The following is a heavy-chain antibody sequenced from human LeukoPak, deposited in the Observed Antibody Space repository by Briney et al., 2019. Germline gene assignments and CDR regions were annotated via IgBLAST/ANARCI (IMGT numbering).Heavy chain of an antibody. D-gene: IGHD3-10*01. CDR1: GFTFTSST. Sequence: ASVRVSFKASGFTFTSSTIQWVRQARGQRLEWIGWIVVGSGNTNYAQKFQERVIITRAMSTTTVYMELSSLRSEDTAVYYCAGTPWFGELTLDYWGQGTLVTVSS. CDR3: AGTPWFGELTLDY. CDR2: IVVGSGNT. V-gene: IGHV1-58*02. J-gene: IGHJ4*02.